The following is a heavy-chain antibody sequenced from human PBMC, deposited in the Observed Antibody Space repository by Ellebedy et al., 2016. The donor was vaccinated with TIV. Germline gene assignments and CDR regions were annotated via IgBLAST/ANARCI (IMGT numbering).Heavy chain of an antibody. Sequence: SLKISXGASGFTFDDYAMHWVRQAPGKGLEWVSGISWNSGSIGYADSVKGRFTISRDNAKNSLYLQMNSLRAEDTALYYCAKDSALGPLDYWGQGTLVTVSS. CDR3: AKDSALGPLDY. V-gene: IGHV3-9*01. CDR1: GFTFDDYA. J-gene: IGHJ4*02. CDR2: ISWNSGSI.